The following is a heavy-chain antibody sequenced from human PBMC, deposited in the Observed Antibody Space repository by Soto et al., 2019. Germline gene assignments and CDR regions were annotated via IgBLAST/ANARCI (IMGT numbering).Heavy chain of an antibody. CDR1: GGSFSDFA. J-gene: IGHJ4*02. D-gene: IGHD2-15*01. CDR3: ARGGIVAVPAALSSYHDYTNYRFDS. Sequence: QVQLAQSGAEVRKPGSSVKVSCGASGGSFSDFAFSWVRQAPGQGLESMGGVIPMFGASKYAQRFQDRVTITADESTNTVYLALSSLTSDDTATYYCARGGIVAVPAALSSYHDYTNYRFDSWGQGTLVTVSS. V-gene: IGHV1-69*01. CDR2: VIPMFGAS.